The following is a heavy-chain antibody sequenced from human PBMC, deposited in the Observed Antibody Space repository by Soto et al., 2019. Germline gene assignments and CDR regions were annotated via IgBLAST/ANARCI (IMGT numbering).Heavy chain of an antibody. D-gene: IGHD2-15*01. Sequence: QVQLVQSGAEVKKPGASVKVSCKASGYTFTSYGISWVRQAPGQGLERMGWISAYNGNTNYAQKLQGRVTMTTDTTTSTAYMELRSLRSDDTAVYYCARIRGYCSGGSCPTRRYYYYGMDVWGQGTTVTVSS. CDR3: ARIRGYCSGGSCPTRRYYYYGMDV. V-gene: IGHV1-18*01. CDR1: GYTFTSYG. J-gene: IGHJ6*02. CDR2: ISAYNGNT.